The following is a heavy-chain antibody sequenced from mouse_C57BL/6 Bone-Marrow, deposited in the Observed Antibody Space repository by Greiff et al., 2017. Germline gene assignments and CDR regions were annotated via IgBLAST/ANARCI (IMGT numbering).Heavy chain of an antibody. J-gene: IGHJ3*01. Sequence: VQLQQSGPELVKPGASVKISCKASGYTFTDYYMNWVKQSHGKSLEWIGDINPNNGGTSYNQKFNGKATLTVDKSASTASMELRSLTSEDSAVYDCATDDCGPAWFAYWGQGTLVTVSA. CDR1: GYTFTDYY. D-gene: IGHD2-4*01. V-gene: IGHV1-26*01. CDR3: ATDDCGPAWFAY. CDR2: INPNNGGT.